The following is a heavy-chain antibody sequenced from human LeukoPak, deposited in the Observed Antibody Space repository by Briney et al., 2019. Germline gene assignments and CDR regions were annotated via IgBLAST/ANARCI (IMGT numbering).Heavy chain of an antibody. CDR2: IKQDGSEK. V-gene: IGHV3-7*03. CDR3: ARVNCGGDCYSFFDY. J-gene: IGHJ4*02. Sequence: PGGSLRLSCAASGFTFSSYWMSWVRQAPGKGLEWVANIKQDGSEKYYVDSVKGRFTISRDDAKNSLYLQMNSLRADDTAVYYCARVNCGGDCYSFFDYWGQGTLVTVSS. CDR1: GFTFSSYW. D-gene: IGHD2-21*02.